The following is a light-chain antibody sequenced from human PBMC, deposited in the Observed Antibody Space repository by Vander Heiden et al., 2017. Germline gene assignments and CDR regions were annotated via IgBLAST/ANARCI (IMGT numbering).Light chain of an antibody. Sequence: QSALTQPRSVSGSPGQSVTISCTGTSSDVGGYNYVSWYQQHPGKTPKLIIYDVNKRPSGVPARFSGSKSGNTASLTISGLQAEDEADYYCCSYAGSYTYVFATGTKVTVL. J-gene: IGLJ1*01. CDR2: DVN. V-gene: IGLV2-11*01. CDR1: SSDVGGYNY. CDR3: CSYAGSYTYV.